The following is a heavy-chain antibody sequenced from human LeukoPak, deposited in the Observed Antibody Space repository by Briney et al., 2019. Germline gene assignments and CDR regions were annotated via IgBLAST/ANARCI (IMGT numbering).Heavy chain of an antibody. J-gene: IGHJ4*02. CDR1: GFTFSSYA. Sequence: GGSLRLSCAASGFTFSSYAMSWVRQAPGKGLEWVSNISGSGSGGSTYYADFAKGRFTISRDNSKNTLYLQMNSLRAEDTAVYYCAKSGYNRFDYWGQGTLVTVSS. D-gene: IGHD5-24*01. V-gene: IGHV3-23*01. CDR3: AKSGYNRFDY. CDR2: ISGSGSGGST.